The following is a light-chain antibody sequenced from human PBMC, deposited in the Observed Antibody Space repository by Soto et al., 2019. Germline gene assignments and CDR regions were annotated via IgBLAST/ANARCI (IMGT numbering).Light chain of an antibody. J-gene: IGKJ5*01. CDR2: GAS. V-gene: IGKV3-20*01. Sequence: EIVLTQSPGTLSLSPGERATLSYRASQSVSSSDLAWYQQKPGQAPRLLIYGASSRATGIPDRFSGSGSGTDFTLTISRLEPEDFAVYYCQQYGSSPPITFGQGTRLQI. CDR3: QQYGSSPPIT. CDR1: QSVSSSD.